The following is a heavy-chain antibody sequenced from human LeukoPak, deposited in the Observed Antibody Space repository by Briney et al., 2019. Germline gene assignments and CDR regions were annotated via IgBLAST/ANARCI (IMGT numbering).Heavy chain of an antibody. J-gene: IGHJ5*02. CDR2: IKQDGSEK. CDR3: ASAAGNSVS. Sequence: PGGSLRLSCAASGFTFSSYWMSWVRQAPGKGLWWVANIKQDGSEKYYVDSVRGRFTISRDSDQSSLYLQMTSVRAEATPVYYCASAAGNSVSWGQGTLVTVSS. CDR1: GFTFSSYW. V-gene: IGHV3-7*03. D-gene: IGHD5/OR15-5a*01.